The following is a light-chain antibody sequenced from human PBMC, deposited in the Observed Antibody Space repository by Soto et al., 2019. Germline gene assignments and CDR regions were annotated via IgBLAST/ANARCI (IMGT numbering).Light chain of an antibody. Sequence: EIVMTQSPATLSVSPGERATLSCRASQSVSSNLAWYQQKPGQAPRLLIYGASTRATGIPARFSGSGSGTEFTLTISSLQFEDFAVYYCQQYNNWGFTFGPGTKVDIK. CDR3: QQYNNWGFT. V-gene: IGKV3-15*01. CDR2: GAS. J-gene: IGKJ3*01. CDR1: QSVSSN.